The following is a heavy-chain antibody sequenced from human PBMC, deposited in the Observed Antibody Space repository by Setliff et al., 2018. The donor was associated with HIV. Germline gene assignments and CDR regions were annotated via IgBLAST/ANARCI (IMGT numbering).Heavy chain of an antibody. V-gene: IGHV1-18*01. J-gene: IGHJ1*01. CDR1: GYTYTNYA. CDR2: VSAYNANT. Sequence: EASVKVSCKASGYTYTNYAISWVRQAPGQGLEWMGYVSAYNANTNYAQSFRGRVTMTTDTSTTTSTVYMELSSLRSEDTAVYYCARDPAPSSSASYFQHWGQGTPVTVSS. D-gene: IGHD6-6*01. CDR3: ARDPAPSSSASYFQH.